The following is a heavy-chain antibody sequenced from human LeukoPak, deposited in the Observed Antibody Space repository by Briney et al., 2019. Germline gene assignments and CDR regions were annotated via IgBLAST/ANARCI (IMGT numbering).Heavy chain of an antibody. CDR2: INHSGST. V-gene: IGHV4-34*01. CDR3: RWYYYYYGMDV. J-gene: IGHJ6*02. D-gene: IGHD4-23*01. Sequence: SETLSLTCAVYGGSFSGYYWSWIRQPPGKGLEWIGEINHSGSTNYNPSLKSRVTISVDTSKNQFSLKLSSVTAADTAVYYCRWYYYYYGMDVWGQGTTVTVPS. CDR1: GGSFSGYY.